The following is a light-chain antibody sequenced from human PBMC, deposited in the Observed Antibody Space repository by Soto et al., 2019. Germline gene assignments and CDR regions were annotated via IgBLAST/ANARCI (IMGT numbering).Light chain of an antibody. CDR1: SSDVGGHNY. V-gene: IGLV2-11*01. CDR3: CSYAGSYTYV. J-gene: IGLJ1*01. Sequence: LTQPRSVSGSPGQSVTISCTGTSSDVGGHNYVSWYQQHPGKAPQLMIYDVTKRPSGVPDRFSGSKSGSTASLTISGLQAEDEADYYCCSYAGSYTYVFGTGTKVTVL. CDR2: DVT.